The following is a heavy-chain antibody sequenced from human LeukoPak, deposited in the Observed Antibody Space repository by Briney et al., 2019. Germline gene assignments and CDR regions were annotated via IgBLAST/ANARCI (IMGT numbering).Heavy chain of an antibody. Sequence: GGSLRLSCAASGFTFSSYSMNWVRQAPGKGLEWVSSISSSSSYIYYADSVKGRFTISRDNAKNSLYLQMNSLGAEDTAVYYCASDSGSYQAGYWGQGTLVTVSS. V-gene: IGHV3-21*01. CDR3: ASDSGSYQAGY. CDR2: ISSSSSYI. J-gene: IGHJ4*02. D-gene: IGHD1-26*01. CDR1: GFTFSSYS.